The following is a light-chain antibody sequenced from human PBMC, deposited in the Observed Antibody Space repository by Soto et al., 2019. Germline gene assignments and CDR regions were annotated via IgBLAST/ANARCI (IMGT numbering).Light chain of an antibody. V-gene: IGKV3-15*01. CDR1: QSVNSN. CDR3: LQHNGYPRT. J-gene: IGKJ1*01. Sequence: EIVMTQSPATLSVSPGERATLSCRASQSVNSNLAWYQQKPGQAPRLLIYGASTRATGIPARFSGSGSGTEFTLTISSLQPEDFATYYCLQHNGYPRTFGQGTKVDI. CDR2: GAS.